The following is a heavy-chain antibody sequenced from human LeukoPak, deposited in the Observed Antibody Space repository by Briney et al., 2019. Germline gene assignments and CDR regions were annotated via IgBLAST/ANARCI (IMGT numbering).Heavy chain of an antibody. CDR1: GFTLTNFA. D-gene: IGHD2/OR15-2a*01. J-gene: IGHJ4*02. CDR2: MSSDGGTT. CDR3: ARGGSLSAYDC. V-gene: IGHV3-64*01. Sequence: GGSLRLSCATSGFTLTNFAMHWVRQAPGKGLEYVSAMSSDGGTTYYANSVKGRFTMSRDKSKNAVYLQMGSLRPDDMAVYYCARGGSLSAYDCWGQGTLVTVSS.